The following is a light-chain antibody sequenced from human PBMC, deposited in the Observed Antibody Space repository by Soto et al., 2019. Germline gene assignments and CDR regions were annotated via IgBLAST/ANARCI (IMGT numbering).Light chain of an antibody. CDR1: SSDVGSYNL. J-gene: IGLJ3*02. V-gene: IGLV2-23*01. Sequence: QSALTQPASVSGSPGQSITISCTGTSSDVGSYNLVSWYQQHPGKAPKLMIYHGSKRPSGVSNRFSGSKSGNTASLTISGLQAEDEADYYCCSYAGSSAWVFGGGTKLTVL. CDR3: CSYAGSSAWV. CDR2: HGS.